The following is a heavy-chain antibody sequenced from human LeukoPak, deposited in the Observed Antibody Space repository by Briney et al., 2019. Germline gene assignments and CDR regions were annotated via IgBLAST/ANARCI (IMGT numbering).Heavy chain of an antibody. D-gene: IGHD3-10*02. Sequence: GGSLRLSCATSGFNFDRYSIHWVRQAPGKGLEWVSLAGWAGGTTFYSDSVRDRFTISRDSGRKSVYLQMNSLTTDDTAFYFCAKELDTMFFDYWGQGALVTVSP. CDR1: GFNFDRYS. V-gene: IGHV3-43*01. CDR2: AGWAGGTT. J-gene: IGHJ4*02. CDR3: AKELDTMFFDY.